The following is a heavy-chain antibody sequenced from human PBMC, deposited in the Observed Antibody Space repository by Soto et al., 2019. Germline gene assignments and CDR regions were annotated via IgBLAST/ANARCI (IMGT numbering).Heavy chain of an antibody. J-gene: IGHJ6*02. D-gene: IGHD4-17*01. Sequence: GEALKISGKGSGYSFTSYWISWVRQMAGKGLERMGRIDPSDSYTNYSPSFQGHVTISADKSISTAYLLWSSLKASDTALYFCARLDYGGTSGSQFYYGVDVGGQGTTVTVSS. CDR1: GYSFTSYW. CDR2: IDPSDSYT. CDR3: ARLDYGGTSGSQFYYGVDV. V-gene: IGHV5-10-1*01.